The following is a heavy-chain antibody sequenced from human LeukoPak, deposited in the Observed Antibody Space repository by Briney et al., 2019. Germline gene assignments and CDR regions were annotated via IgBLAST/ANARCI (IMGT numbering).Heavy chain of an antibody. J-gene: IGHJ5*02. CDR1: GFIFSDYF. V-gene: IGHV3-11*03. CDR3: ASRSA. CDR2: ISSSSTYT. Sequence: PGGSLRLSCAASGFIFSDYFMTWIRPAPGKGLECVSYISSSSTYTNYADSVKGRFTISRDNAKNSLYLQMNSLRAEDTAVYYCASRSAWGQGTLVTVSS.